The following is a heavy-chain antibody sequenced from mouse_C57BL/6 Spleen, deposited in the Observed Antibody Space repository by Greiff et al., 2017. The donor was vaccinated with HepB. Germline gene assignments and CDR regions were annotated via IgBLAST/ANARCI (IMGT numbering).Heavy chain of an antibody. Sequence: QVKLQQPGAELVKPGASVKLSCKASGYTFTSYWMQWVKQRPGQGLEWIGEIDPSDSYTNYNQKFKGKATLTVDTSSSTAYMQLSSLTSEDSAVYYCARWGSKDAMDYWGQGTSVTVSS. CDR3: ARWGSKDAMDY. D-gene: IGHD1-1*01. V-gene: IGHV1-50*01. CDR1: GYTFTSYW. J-gene: IGHJ4*01. CDR2: IDPSDSYT.